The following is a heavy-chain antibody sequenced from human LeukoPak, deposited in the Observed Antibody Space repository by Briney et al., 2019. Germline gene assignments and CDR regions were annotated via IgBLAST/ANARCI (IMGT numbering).Heavy chain of an antibody. Sequence: PSETLSLTCTVSGGSVSSGSYYWSWIRQPPGKGLERIGYIYYSGSTNYNPSLKSRVTISVDTSKNQFSLKLSSVTAADTAVYYCARAPTYYDILTGYYIWFDPWGQGTLVTVSS. J-gene: IGHJ5*02. CDR2: IYYSGST. D-gene: IGHD3-9*01. CDR1: GGSVSSGSYY. V-gene: IGHV4-61*01. CDR3: ARAPTYYDILTGYYIWFDP.